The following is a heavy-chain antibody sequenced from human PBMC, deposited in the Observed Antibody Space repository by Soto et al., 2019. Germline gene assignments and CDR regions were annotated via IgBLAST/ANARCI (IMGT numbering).Heavy chain of an antibody. CDR1: GFTFTTHA. CDR2: ISGSGGTT. Sequence: EVQLLESGGGLVQPGGSLRLSCAASGFTFTTHAMNWVRQAPGKGLEWVSSISGSGGTTDYADSVKGRFTISRDNSKTTLYLQMNSLRAEDTAVYYCAKGLGEFSYDGMDVWGQGTTGTVSS. D-gene: IGHD3-10*01. V-gene: IGHV3-23*01. J-gene: IGHJ6*02. CDR3: AKGLGEFSYDGMDV.